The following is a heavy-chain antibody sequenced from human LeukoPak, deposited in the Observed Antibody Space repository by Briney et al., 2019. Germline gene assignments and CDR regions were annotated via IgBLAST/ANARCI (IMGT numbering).Heavy chain of an antibody. V-gene: IGHV3-11*01. Sequence: PGGSLRLSCAASGFTFSDYYMSWVRQAPGKGLEWVSYISSSGSTIYYADSVKGRLTICRDKAKNSLYLQMNSLRAEDTAVYYCAVSSSWYEVVDYWGQGTLVTVSS. D-gene: IGHD6-13*01. CDR3: AVSSSWYEVVDY. CDR2: ISSSGSTI. CDR1: GFTFSDYY. J-gene: IGHJ4*02.